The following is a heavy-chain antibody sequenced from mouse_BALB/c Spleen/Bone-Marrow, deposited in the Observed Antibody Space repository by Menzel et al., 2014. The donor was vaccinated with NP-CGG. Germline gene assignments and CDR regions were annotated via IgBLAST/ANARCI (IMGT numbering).Heavy chain of an antibody. CDR2: IRSKSNNYGT. J-gene: IGHJ3*01. CDR3: VINDGYYWFAY. Sequence: DVQLVESGGGLVQPKGSLKLSCAASGFTFNTYAMNWVRLAPGKGLEWVARIRSKSNNYGTYYADSVKDRFTISRDDSQSMLYLQMNNLKTEDTAMYYCVINDGYYWFAYWGQWTLVTVSA. CDR1: GFTFNTYA. D-gene: IGHD2-3*01. V-gene: IGHV10-1*02.